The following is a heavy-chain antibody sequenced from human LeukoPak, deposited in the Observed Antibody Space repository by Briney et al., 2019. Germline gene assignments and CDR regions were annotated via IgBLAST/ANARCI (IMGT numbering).Heavy chain of an antibody. J-gene: IGHJ4*02. CDR1: GYPFSSCG. CDR3: ARATGFGSGIAGARGAPKYYFDY. Sequence: ASVKVSCKTFGYPFSSCGINWVRQAPGQGLEWMGWISGYNGDTNYAQKFQGRVTMTTDTSTNTAYMDLRSLRSDDTAVYYCARATGFGSGIAGARGAPKYYFDYWGQGTLVTVSS. D-gene: IGHD6-13*01. CDR2: ISGYNGDT. V-gene: IGHV1-18*01.